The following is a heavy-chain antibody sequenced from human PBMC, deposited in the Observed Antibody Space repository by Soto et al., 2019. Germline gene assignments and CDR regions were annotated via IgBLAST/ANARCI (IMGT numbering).Heavy chain of an antibody. J-gene: IGHJ6*02. Sequence: ASVKVSCKASGGTFSSYAISWVRQAPGQGLEWMGGIIPIFGTANYAQKFQGRVTITADESTSTAYMELSSLRSEDTAVYYCARAWSIAVVELRYYYYGMDVWGQGTTVTVSS. CDR3: ARAWSIAVVELRYYYYGMDV. V-gene: IGHV1-69*13. D-gene: IGHD6-6*01. CDR1: GGTFSSYA. CDR2: IIPIFGTA.